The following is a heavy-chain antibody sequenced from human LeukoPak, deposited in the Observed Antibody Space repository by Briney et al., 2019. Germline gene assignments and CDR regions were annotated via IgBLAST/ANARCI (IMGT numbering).Heavy chain of an antibody. CDR1: GDSVSINRGA. J-gene: IGHJ4*02. D-gene: IGHD5-24*01. CDR2: TYYMSKWY. Sequence: SQTLSLTFAISGDSVSINRGAWHWIRQLPSRGLEWLGRTYYMSKWYKSRITINPDTSKNQCSLQLNSVTPEDTAVYYCARGWLQSYFDYWGQGTLV. V-gene: IGHV6-1*01. CDR3: ARGWLQSYFDY.